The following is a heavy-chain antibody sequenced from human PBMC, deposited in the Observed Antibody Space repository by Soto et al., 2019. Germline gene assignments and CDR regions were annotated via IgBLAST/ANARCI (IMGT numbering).Heavy chain of an antibody. D-gene: IGHD6-13*01. CDR1: GFTLSSYS. CDR2: ISYNTGNA. V-gene: IGHV3-23*01. J-gene: IGHJ4*02. Sequence: EVQLLESGGDLVQPGGSLRLSCAASGFTLSSYSMSWVRQAPGKGLEWVSAISYNTGNAYYADSVKGRFTLSRDTSKNTLYLQMNSLGAEYTALYYCAKHIAAGTFASWGQGTLVTVSS. CDR3: AKHIAAGTFAS.